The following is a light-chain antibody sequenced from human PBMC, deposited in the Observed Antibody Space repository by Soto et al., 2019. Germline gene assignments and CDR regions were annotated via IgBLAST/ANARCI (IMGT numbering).Light chain of an antibody. V-gene: IGKV3-20*01. CDR3: QQYGSSQWT. CDR2: GAS. CDR1: QSISDT. Sequence: IAMTQSAATLSASPVGRATLSCRSSQSISDTLAWYQQKPGQAPRLLIHGASSRATGIPDRFSGSGSGTDFTLTISRLEPEDFAVYYCQQYGSSQWTFGQGTKVDIK. J-gene: IGKJ1*01.